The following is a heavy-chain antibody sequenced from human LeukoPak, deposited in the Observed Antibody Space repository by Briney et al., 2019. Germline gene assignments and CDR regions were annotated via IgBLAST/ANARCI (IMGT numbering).Heavy chain of an antibody. J-gene: IGHJ3*02. D-gene: IGHD3-22*01. CDR2: IYYSGST. CDR1: GRSISSSSYY. CDR3: ARSRITMIVVVPVAFDI. Sequence: PSETLSLTCTVAGRSISSSSYYWGWIRQPPGKGLEWIGSIYYSGSTYYNPSLKSRVTISVDTSKNQFSLKLSSVTAADTAVYYCARSRITMIVVVPVAFDIWGQGTMVTVSS. V-gene: IGHV4-39*01.